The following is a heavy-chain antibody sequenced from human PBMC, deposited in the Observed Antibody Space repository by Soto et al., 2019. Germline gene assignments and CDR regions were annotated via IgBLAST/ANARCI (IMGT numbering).Heavy chain of an antibody. V-gene: IGHV3-48*02. D-gene: IGHD3-10*01. CDR1: GFTFSSYS. Sequence: GGSLRLSCAASGFTFSSYSMNWVRQAPGKGLEWVSYISSSSSTIYYADSVKGRFTISRDNAKNSLYLQMNSLRDEDTAVYYCASTGSGSYYLGMDVWGQGTTVTVSS. CDR3: ASTGSGSYYLGMDV. CDR2: ISSSSSTI. J-gene: IGHJ6*02.